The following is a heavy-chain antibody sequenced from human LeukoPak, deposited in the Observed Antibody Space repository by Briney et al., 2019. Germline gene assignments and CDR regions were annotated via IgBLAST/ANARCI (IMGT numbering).Heavy chain of an antibody. J-gene: IGHJ6*03. D-gene: IGHD5-18*01. CDR3: ARGIRYYYYYYMDV. Sequence: PSETLSLTCTVSGGSISSYYWSWIRQPAGKGLEWIGRIYTSGSTNYNPSLKSRVTMSVDTSKNQFSLKLSSVTAADTAVYCCARGIRYYYYYYMDVWGKGTTVTVSS. V-gene: IGHV4-4*07. CDR2: IYTSGST. CDR1: GGSISSYY.